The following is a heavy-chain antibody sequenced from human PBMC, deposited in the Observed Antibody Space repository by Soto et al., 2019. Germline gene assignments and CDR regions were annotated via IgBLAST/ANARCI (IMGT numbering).Heavy chain of an antibody. D-gene: IGHD3-22*01. CDR3: ARSYYYDSSAYYSEEGNYYFDY. CDR2: IWYDGSNK. CDR1: GFPFSSYG. Sequence: PGGSLRLSCAASGFPFSSYGMHWVRQAPGKGLEWVAVIWYDGSNKYYADSVKGRFTISRDNSKNTLYLQMNSLRAEDTAVYYCARSYYYDSSAYYSEEGNYYFDYWGQGTLVTVSS. V-gene: IGHV3-33*01. J-gene: IGHJ4*02.